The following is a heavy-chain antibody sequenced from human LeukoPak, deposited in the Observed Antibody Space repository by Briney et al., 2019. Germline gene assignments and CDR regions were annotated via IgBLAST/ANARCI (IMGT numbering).Heavy chain of an antibody. CDR2: IYYSGNT. Sequence: PSETLSLTCTVSGGSISRYYWSWIRQPPGKGLEWIGYIYYSGNTNYNPSLKSRVTISVDTSKNQFSLKLSSVTAADTAVYYCARALVVVVMGRPGAFDIWGQGTMVTVSS. CDR3: ARALVVVVMGRPGAFDI. V-gene: IGHV4-59*01. J-gene: IGHJ3*02. D-gene: IGHD3-22*01. CDR1: GGSISRYY.